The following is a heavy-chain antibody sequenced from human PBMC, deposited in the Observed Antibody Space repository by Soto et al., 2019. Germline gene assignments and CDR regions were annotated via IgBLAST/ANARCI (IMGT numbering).Heavy chain of an antibody. CDR2: LNHSGRT. CDR3: ARVRFLEWLLSPMDV. D-gene: IGHD3-3*01. CDR1: GGSIRSSY. Sequence: SETLSLTCTAAGGSIRSSYWSWIRKPPGKGLEWIGELNHSGRTHHNPSLQSRVTISVDTSKNQFSLKLSSVTAADTAVYYCARVRFLEWLLSPMDVWGKGTTVTVS. V-gene: IGHV4-34*01. J-gene: IGHJ6*03.